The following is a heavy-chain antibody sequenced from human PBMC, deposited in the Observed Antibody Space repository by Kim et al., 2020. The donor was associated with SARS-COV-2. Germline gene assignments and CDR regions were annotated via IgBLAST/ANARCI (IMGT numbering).Heavy chain of an antibody. J-gene: IGHJ1*01. CDR3: TTGSQH. Sequence: TVGGTTDYAAPVKGRFNISRDDSKNTLYLQMNSLKTAHTAVYSCTTGSQHWGQGTLVTVSS. V-gene: IGHV3-15*01. CDR2: TVGGTT.